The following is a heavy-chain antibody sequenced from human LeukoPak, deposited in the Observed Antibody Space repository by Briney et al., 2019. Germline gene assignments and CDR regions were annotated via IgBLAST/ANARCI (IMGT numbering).Heavy chain of an antibody. V-gene: IGHV3-30*18. J-gene: IGHJ4*02. Sequence: PGRSLRLSCTASGFTFSNYGMHWVRQAPGKGLEWVAVISYDGSNEYYADSVKGRFTISRDNSKNTLYLQMNSLRAEDTAVYYCAKAHSSSWYGGDYWGQGTLVTVSS. CDR1: GFTFSNYG. D-gene: IGHD6-13*01. CDR2: ISYDGSNE. CDR3: AKAHSSSWYGGDY.